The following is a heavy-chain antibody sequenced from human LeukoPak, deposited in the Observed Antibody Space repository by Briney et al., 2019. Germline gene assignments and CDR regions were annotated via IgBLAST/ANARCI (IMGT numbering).Heavy chain of an antibody. CDR3: ARELGYCSSTSCPIPDY. CDR2: INPSGGST. V-gene: IGHV1-46*01. Sequence: ASVKVSCKASGYTFTSYYMHWVRQAPGQGLEWMGIINPSGGSTSYAQKFQGRVTMTRDTSMSTVYMELSSLRSEDTAVYYCARELGYCSSTSCPIPDYWGQGTLVTVSS. J-gene: IGHJ4*02. D-gene: IGHD2-2*01. CDR1: GYTFTSYY.